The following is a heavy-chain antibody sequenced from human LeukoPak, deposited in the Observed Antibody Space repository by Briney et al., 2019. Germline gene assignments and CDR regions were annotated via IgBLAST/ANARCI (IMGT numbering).Heavy chain of an antibody. D-gene: IGHD3-22*01. Sequence: PGGSLRLSCTASGFTFGDYSMNWVRQAPGKGLEWVGFIRSKAYGGTTEYAASVKGRFTISRDDSKSIAYLQMNSLKTEDTAVYYCTREGSLYYYDSSGYLYYFDYWGQGTLVTVSS. CDR2: IRSKAYGGTT. CDR1: GFTFGDYS. CDR3: TREGSLYYYDSSGYLYYFDY. V-gene: IGHV3-49*04. J-gene: IGHJ4*02.